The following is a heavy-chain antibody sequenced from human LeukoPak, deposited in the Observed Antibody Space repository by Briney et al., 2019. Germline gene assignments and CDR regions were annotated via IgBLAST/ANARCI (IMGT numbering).Heavy chain of an antibody. CDR3: ARDLSRVRHSFYDSSGYYYNPLGY. V-gene: IGHV1-18*01. CDR2: ISAYDGNT. CDR1: GYTFTTYG. Sequence: ASVKVSCKASGYTFTTYGITWLRQAPGQGLDWLGWISAYDGNTKYAQKLQGRVSMTRDTSTNTAYMKLRSLRSEDTAVYYCARDLSRVRHSFYDSSGYYYNPLGYWGQGTLVTVSS. J-gene: IGHJ4*02. D-gene: IGHD3-22*01.